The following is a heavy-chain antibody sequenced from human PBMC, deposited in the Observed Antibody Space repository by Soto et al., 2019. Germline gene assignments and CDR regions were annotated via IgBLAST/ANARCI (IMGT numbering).Heavy chain of an antibody. CDR1: GGSFSSYS. J-gene: IGHJ5*02. D-gene: IGHD3-16*01. Sequence: QVQLVQSGAEVKKPGSSVKVSCQTSGGSFSSYSIHWVRQAPGQGLEYMGSISPMYGTTNYARTYRGRVSFMADESTSTVYIEMNNLMCDDTAVYFCVRGGVLKPFGPWGQGPLVMVSS. CDR2: ISPMYGTT. V-gene: IGHV1-69*12. CDR3: VRGGVLKPFGP.